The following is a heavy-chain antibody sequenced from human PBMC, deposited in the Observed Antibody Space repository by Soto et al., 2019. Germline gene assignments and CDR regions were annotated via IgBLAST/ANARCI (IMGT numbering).Heavy chain of an antibody. CDR2: MDPNSGST. CDR3: ARERKFDFWRKGLDV. J-gene: IGHJ6*02. V-gene: IGHV1-8*02. Sequence: GASVKVSCKASGYPFTGPYIYWVRQAPGQGLEWLGWMDPNSGSTGYAQNFQGRITMTRNISRNTAHMELSSLQSEDTAVYYCARERKFDFWRKGLDVWGQGTTVTVSS. D-gene: IGHD3-3*01. CDR1: GYPFTGPY.